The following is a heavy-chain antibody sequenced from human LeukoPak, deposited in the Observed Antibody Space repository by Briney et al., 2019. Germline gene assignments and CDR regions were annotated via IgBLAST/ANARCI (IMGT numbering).Heavy chain of an antibody. D-gene: IGHD4-23*01. J-gene: IGHJ6*02. Sequence: PGGSLRLSCAASGVTFSGYSMNWVRQAPGKGLEWVSAITATSLHIYYADSVKGRFTISRDNAKNSLYLQMNSLRADDTAVYYCARDSGKGYSMDVWGQGTTVTVSS. CDR3: ARDSGKGYSMDV. V-gene: IGHV3-21*06. CDR1: GVTFSGYS. CDR2: ITATSLHI.